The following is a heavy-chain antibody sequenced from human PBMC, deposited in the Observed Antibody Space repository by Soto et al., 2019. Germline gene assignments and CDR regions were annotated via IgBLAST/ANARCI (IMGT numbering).Heavy chain of an antibody. CDR2: INSDGSST. V-gene: IGHV3-74*01. D-gene: IGHD3-3*01. J-gene: IGHJ6*02. CDR3: AREGGYDFWSGYHYYYYGMDV. Sequence: EVQLVESGGGLVQPGGSLRLSCAASGFTFSSYWMHWVRQAPGKGLVWVSRINSDGSSTSYADSVKGRFTISRNNAKKTLYLQMNSLRAEDTAVYYCAREGGYDFWSGYHYYYYGMDVWGQGTTVTVSS. CDR1: GFTFSSYW.